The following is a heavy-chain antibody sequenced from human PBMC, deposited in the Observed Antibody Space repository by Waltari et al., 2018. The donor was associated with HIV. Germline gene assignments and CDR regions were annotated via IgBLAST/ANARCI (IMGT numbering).Heavy chain of an antibody. CDR2: MNPNSGNT. CDR1: GYTFINFD. CDR3: ARNSSAKGNRYFYYGLDV. J-gene: IGHJ6*02. Sequence: QVYLVQSGPEVKRPGASVKISCKAYGYTFINFDDNWVRQAAGQGPEWLGWMNPNSGNTASPYIFEERVTMTTDVSTATAYMEMSGLTPEDTAIYYCARNSSAKGNRYFYYGLDVWGQGTPVTV. D-gene: IGHD3-22*01. V-gene: IGHV1-8*02.